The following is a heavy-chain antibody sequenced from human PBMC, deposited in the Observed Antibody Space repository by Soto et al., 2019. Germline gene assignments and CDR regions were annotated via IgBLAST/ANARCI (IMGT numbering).Heavy chain of an antibody. Sequence: QVQLVQSGAEVKKPGSSVKVSCKASGGTFSSYTISWVRQAPGQGLEWMGRIIPILGIANYAQKFQGRVTITADKSTSTAYMELSSLRSEDTAVYYCARDYGEYVGRAFDIWGQGTMVTVSS. CDR1: GGTFSSYT. CDR2: IIPILGIA. J-gene: IGHJ3*02. V-gene: IGHV1-69*08. CDR3: ARDYGEYVGRAFDI. D-gene: IGHD4-17*01.